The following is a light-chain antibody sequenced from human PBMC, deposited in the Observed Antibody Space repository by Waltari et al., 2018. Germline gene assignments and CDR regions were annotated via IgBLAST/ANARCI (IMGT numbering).Light chain of an antibody. Sequence: DIQMTQSPPSLSASVGDRVTITCRASQNIRTYLNWYQQTPGKAPRLLICAAYTLRSGVPARFSASGSGTNFTLTISSLQPEDFATFYCQQTYSDPRTFGGGTKV. CDR2: AAY. V-gene: IGKV1-39*01. J-gene: IGKJ4*01. CDR3: QQTYSDPRT. CDR1: QNIRTY.